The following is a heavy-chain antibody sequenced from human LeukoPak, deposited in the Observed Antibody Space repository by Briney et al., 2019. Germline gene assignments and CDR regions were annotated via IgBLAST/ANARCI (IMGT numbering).Heavy chain of an antibody. CDR2: ISSSSSYI. V-gene: IGHV3-21*04. CDR1: GFTFSSYS. Sequence: KAGGSLRLSCAASGFTFSSYSMNWVRQAPGKGLEWVSSISSSSSYIYYADSVKGRFTISRDNAKNSLYLQMTNLRDEDTAVYFCARNTEVGFGTGWSFDYWGQGTLVTVSS. D-gene: IGHD6-19*01. CDR3: ARNTEVGFGTGWSFDY. J-gene: IGHJ4*02.